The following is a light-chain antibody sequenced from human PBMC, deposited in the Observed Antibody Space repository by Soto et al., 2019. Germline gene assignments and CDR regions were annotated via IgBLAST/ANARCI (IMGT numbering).Light chain of an antibody. CDR2: AAS. CDR3: LQHNSYPIT. V-gene: IGKV1-17*01. CDR1: QSISSY. J-gene: IGKJ5*01. Sequence: DIQMTQSPSSLSASVGDRVTITCRASQSISSYLNWYQQKPGKAPKFLIYAASSLQSGVPSRFSGSGSGTEFTLTISSLQPEDFATYYCLQHNSYPITFGQGTRLEIK.